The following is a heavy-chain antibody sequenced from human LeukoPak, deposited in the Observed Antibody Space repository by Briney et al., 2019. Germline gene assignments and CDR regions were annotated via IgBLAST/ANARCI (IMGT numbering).Heavy chain of an antibody. CDR2: INHSGST. V-gene: IGHV4-34*01. CDR1: GGSFSGYY. D-gene: IGHD3-10*01. Sequence: PSETLSLTCAVYGGSFSGYYWSWIRQPPGKGLEWIGEINHSGSTNYNPSLKSRVTISVDTSKNQFSLKLSPVTAADTAVYYCARAAGLATMVRGPGDYWGQGTLVTVSS. CDR3: ARAAGLATMVRGPGDY. J-gene: IGHJ4*02.